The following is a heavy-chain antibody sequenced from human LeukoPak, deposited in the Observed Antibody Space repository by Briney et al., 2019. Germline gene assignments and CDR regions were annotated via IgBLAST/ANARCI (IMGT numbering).Heavy chain of an antibody. J-gene: IGHJ4*02. CDR2: ISSRNTYI. D-gene: IGHD3-16*01. V-gene: IGHV3-21*04. CDR1: GFTFTTYS. CDR3: ARDLRRGGSYFDY. Sequence: GGSLRLSCAASGFTFTTYSINWVRQAPGKGLEWVSSISSRNTYIYYADSVKGRFTISRGNAKNSVYLQMNSLRADDTAIYYCARDLRRGGSYFDYWGQGTLVTVSS.